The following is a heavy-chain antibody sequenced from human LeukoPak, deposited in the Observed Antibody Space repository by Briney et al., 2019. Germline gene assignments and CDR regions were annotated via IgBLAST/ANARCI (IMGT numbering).Heavy chain of an antibody. J-gene: IGHJ4*02. Sequence: PSETLSLTCTVSGGSISSYYWSWIRQPPGKGLEWIGYIYYSGSTNYNPSLKSRVTISVDKSKNQFSLKLSSVTAADTAVYYCARKDYGDHRGFDYWGQGTLVTVSS. CDR2: IYYSGST. D-gene: IGHD4-17*01. CDR1: GGSISSYY. V-gene: IGHV4-59*12. CDR3: ARKDYGDHRGFDY.